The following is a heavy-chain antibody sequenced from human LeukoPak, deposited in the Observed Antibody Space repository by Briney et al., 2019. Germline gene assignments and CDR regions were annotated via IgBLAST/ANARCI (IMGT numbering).Heavy chain of an antibody. J-gene: IGHJ4*02. Sequence: SETLSLTCTVSGGSISSNYYWGWIRQPPGEGLEWIGNLFHSGTTYYNPSLRSRVTISVDTSKNQFSLKLSSVTAADTAVYYCARERANHYYLGYWGQGTLVTVCS. CDR1: GGSISSNYY. V-gene: IGHV4-38-2*02. D-gene: IGHD1-14*01. CDR3: ARERANHYYLGY. CDR2: LFHSGTT.